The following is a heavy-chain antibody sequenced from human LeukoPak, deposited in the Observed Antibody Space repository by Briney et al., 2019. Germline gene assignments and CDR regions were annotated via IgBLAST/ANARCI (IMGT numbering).Heavy chain of an antibody. CDR1: GFTFSSYW. V-gene: IGHV3-7*01. D-gene: IGHD3-3*01. CDR3: ARVVAGDFWSGYRWYFDL. CDR2: IKRDGSEK. J-gene: IGHJ2*01. Sequence: GGSLRLSCAASGFTFSSYWMSWVRQAPGKGLEWVANIKRDGSEKYYVDSVKGRFTISRDNAKNSLYLQMNSLRAEDTAVYYCARVVAGDFWSGYRWYFDLWGRGTLVTVSS.